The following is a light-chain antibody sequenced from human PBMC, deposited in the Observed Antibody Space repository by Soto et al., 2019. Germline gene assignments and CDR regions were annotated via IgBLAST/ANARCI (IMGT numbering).Light chain of an antibody. J-gene: IGKJ1*01. CDR1: QSVSSN. Sequence: EIVVTQSPATLSVSQGERATLSCRASQSVSSNLAWYQQKPGQAPRLLIYGASSRATGIPDRFSGSGSGTDFTLTISRLEPEDFAVYYCQQYGSSPQTFGQGTKVDIK. CDR2: GAS. V-gene: IGKV3-20*01. CDR3: QQYGSSPQT.